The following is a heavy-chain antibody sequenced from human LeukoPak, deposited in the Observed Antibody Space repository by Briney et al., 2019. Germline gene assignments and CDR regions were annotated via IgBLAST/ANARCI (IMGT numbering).Heavy chain of an antibody. CDR2: LYSDGRT. V-gene: IGHV3-53*01. Sequence: GGSLRLSCAASGFTVSSNTMSWVRHAPGKGLELVSVLYSDGRTYYADSVKGRFTISRDNSKNTLFLQMNSLRAEDTAVYYCLLATINSGLFHYWGQGTLVTVSS. CDR1: GFTVSSNT. CDR3: LLATINSGLFHY. J-gene: IGHJ4*02. D-gene: IGHD5-24*01.